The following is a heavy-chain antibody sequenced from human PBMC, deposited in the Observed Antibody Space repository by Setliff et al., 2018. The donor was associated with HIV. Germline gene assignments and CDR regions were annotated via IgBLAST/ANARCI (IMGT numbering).Heavy chain of an antibody. CDR2: IYTSGST. Sequence: SETLSLTCTVSGGSISSGSYYWSWIRQPAGKGLEWIGRIYTSGSTNYNPSLKSRVTISVDTSKNQFSLKLSSVTAADTAVYYCARDPPGYGDSNDYWGQGTLVTVS. CDR3: ARDPPGYGDSNDY. J-gene: IGHJ4*02. CDR1: GGSISSGSYY. D-gene: IGHD4-17*01. V-gene: IGHV4-61*02.